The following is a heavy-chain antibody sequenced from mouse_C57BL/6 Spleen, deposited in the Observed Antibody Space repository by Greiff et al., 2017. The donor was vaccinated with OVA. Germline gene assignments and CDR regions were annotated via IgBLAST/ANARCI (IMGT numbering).Heavy chain of an antibody. CDR1: GYTFTSHW. J-gene: IGHJ3*01. V-gene: IGHV1-56*01. CDR2: IFPGSGGT. CDR3: ARGCYGSSPAWFAY. D-gene: IGHD1-1*01. Sequence: VQLQQSGPELVRPGASVKISCKAPGYTFTSHWMQWVRQRPGQGLEWIGEIFPGSGGTYYNEKFKGKATLTVDKSSSTAYMQLSSLTSEDSAVYVCARGCYGSSPAWFAYWGQGTLVTVSA.